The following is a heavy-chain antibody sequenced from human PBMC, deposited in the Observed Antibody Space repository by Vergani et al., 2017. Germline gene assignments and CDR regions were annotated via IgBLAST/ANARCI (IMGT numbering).Heavy chain of an antibody. CDR1: GFDFCSYI. CDR2: VSTGTKIQ. V-gene: IGHV3-48*01. CDR3: AREYSSTSGHAFDF. Sequence: QLVESVGGWVQTGGSLRLSCVVSGFDFCSYIMNGVRPAPGKGLEWVSFVSTGTKIQSYAGSVKGRFTISRDSAKNSLYLQMDSLRAEDTAVYYCAREYSSTSGHAFDFWGQGTKVTVSS. D-gene: IGHD2-2*01. J-gene: IGHJ3*01.